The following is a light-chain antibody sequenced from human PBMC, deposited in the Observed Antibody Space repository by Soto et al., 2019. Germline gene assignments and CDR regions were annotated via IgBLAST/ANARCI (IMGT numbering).Light chain of an antibody. CDR3: LQYQSYWT. CDR2: QAS. V-gene: IGKV1-5*03. CDR1: QSISRQ. J-gene: IGKJ1*01. Sequence: DIQMTQSPSTLSASVGERVTITCRASQSISRQLAWYQQKPGKAPNLLIYQASNLATGVPSRFTGSGSGTEFTLTSSRLQHDDLASYYCLQYQSYWTFGQGTKVEVK.